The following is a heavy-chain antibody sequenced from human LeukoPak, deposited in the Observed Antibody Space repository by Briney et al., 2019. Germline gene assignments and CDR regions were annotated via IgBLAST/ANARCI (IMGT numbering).Heavy chain of an antibody. D-gene: IGHD3-16*01. CDR1: GFTFTTYW. Sequence: GGSLRLSCVASGFTFTTYWMHWVRQAPGEGLVWVSRINGDGSNSHYADSVKGRFTISRDNARNTLYLQMNGLRAEDTALYYCARTSPTSHFDFWGQGTLVTVSS. V-gene: IGHV3-74*01. CDR2: INGDGSNS. J-gene: IGHJ4*02. CDR3: ARTSPTSHFDF.